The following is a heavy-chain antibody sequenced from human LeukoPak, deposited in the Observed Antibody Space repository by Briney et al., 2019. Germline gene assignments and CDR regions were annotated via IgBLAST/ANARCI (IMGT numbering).Heavy chain of an antibody. CDR2: VNHSGYT. CDR3: ARQLYGSDY. CDR1: GVSFSTYY. J-gene: IGHJ4*02. V-gene: IGHV4-34*01. D-gene: IGHD4-17*01. Sequence: PSETLSLTCDVSGVSFSTYYWSWIRQSPEKGLQWIGEVNHSGYTNLNPSLKSRVTISVDTSKNQFSLKLSSVTAADTAVYYCARQLYGSDYWGQGTLVTVSS.